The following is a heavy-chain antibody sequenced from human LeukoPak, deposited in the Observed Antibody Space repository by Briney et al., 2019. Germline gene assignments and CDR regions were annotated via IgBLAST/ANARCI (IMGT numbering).Heavy chain of an antibody. V-gene: IGHV1-18*04. CDR3: ARDTDYYDSSGYFPFDY. CDR1: GYAFTDYY. J-gene: IGHJ4*02. D-gene: IGHD3-22*01. Sequence: ASVKVSCKASGYAFTDYYIHWVRQAPGQGLEWMGWISAYNGNTNYAQKLQGRVTMTTDTSTSTAYMELRSLRSDDTAVYYCARDTDYYDSSGYFPFDYWGQGTLVTVSS. CDR2: ISAYNGNT.